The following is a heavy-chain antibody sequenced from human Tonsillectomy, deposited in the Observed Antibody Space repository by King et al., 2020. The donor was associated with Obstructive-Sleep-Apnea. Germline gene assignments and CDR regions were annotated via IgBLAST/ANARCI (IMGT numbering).Heavy chain of an antibody. J-gene: IGHJ4*02. V-gene: IGHV4-39*07. Sequence: LQLQESGPGLVKPSETLSLTCTVSGGPISSDSCYWGWIRQPHGKGLEWIGTIDYSGSTYYNPSLKSRVTISVDTSKSQLSLNRSSVTAADTAVYYCARVGLGYCSGGHCPNYFDYWGQGTLVTVSS. CDR1: GGPISSDSCY. D-gene: IGHD2-15*01. CDR2: IDYSGST. CDR3: ARVGLGYCSGGHCPNYFDY.